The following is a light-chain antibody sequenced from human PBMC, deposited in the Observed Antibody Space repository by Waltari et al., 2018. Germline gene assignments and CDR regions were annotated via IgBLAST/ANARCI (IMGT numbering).Light chain of an antibody. CDR1: RSVLYSFNNKKY. CDR3: QQYYSTPWT. J-gene: IGKJ1*01. CDR2: WAS. V-gene: IGKV4-1*01. Sequence: DIVMTQSPDSLAVSLGERATINFRYNRSVLYSFNNKKYITWYQQKPGQPPKLLIYWASTRESGVPDRFSGSGSGTDFTLTISSLQAEDVAVYYCQQYYSTPWTFGQGTKVEIK.